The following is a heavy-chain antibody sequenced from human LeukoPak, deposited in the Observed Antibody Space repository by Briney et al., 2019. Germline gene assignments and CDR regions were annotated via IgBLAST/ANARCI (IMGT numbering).Heavy chain of an antibody. D-gene: IGHD2-21*02. V-gene: IGHV3-23*01. CDR2: ISGSGGST. Sequence: PGGSLRLSCAASGFTFSSYSMNWVRQAPGKGLEWVSAISGSGGSTYYADSVKGRFTISRDNSKNTLYLQMNSLRAEDTAVYYCAKPPSVYCDGDCYYDCWGQGTLVTVSS. CDR3: AKPPSVYCDGDCYYDC. CDR1: GFTFSSYS. J-gene: IGHJ4*02.